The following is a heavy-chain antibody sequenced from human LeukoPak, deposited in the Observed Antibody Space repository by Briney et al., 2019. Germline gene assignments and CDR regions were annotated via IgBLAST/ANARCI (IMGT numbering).Heavy chain of an antibody. CDR2: ISSSCSTI. Sequence: PGGSLRLSCAASGFTFSRYSMNWVRQAPGKGLEWVSYISSSCSTIYYADSVKGRFTISRDNPKNSLYLQMNRLRDEDTAVYYWARGYYGSGRYYFDYWGQGTLVTVSS. CDR1: GFTFSRYS. V-gene: IGHV3-48*02. D-gene: IGHD3-10*01. CDR3: ARGYYGSGRYYFDY. J-gene: IGHJ4*02.